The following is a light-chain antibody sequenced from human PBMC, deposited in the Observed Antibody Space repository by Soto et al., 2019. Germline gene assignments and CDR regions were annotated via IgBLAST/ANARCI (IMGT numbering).Light chain of an antibody. CDR3: QQSHTTPYT. V-gene: IGKV1-39*01. CDR1: QNIDTY. CDR2: AAS. Sequence: DIQMTQSPSSLYASFGDRVTLTCRASQNIDTYLNWYQQKPGTAPKLLMYAASSLHSGVPSRFSGSGSGTDFTLTISSLQPEDFATYSCQQSHTTPYTFGQGTKLEI. J-gene: IGKJ2*01.